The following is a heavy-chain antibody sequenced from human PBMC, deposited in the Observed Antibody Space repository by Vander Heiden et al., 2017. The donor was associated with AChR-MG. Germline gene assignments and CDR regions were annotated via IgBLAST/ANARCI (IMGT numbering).Heavy chain of an antibody. J-gene: IGHJ3*02. CDR3: ARGVPRDIVVVVAARDAFDI. Sequence: QVQLVQSGAEVKKPGASVKVSCKASGYTFTSYYMHWVRQAPGQGLEWMGIINPSGGSTSYAQKFQGRVTMTRDTSTSTVYMELSSLRSEDTAVYYCARGVPRDIVVVVAARDAFDIWGQGTMVTVSS. V-gene: IGHV1-46*03. D-gene: IGHD2-15*01. CDR1: GYTFTSYY. CDR2: INPSGGST.